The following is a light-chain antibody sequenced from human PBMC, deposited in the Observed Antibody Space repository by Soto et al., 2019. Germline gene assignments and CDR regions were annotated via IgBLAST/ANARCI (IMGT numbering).Light chain of an antibody. Sequence: DLQMTQSPSPLSASIGNRVTITCQASPGIGNYLSWYQQKPGKVPKLLMHDASNLETGVPSRFRGNGSGTNFSLTISSLQPEDIATYYCQQYDALPYTFGPGTKLEI. CDR2: DAS. CDR3: QQYDALPYT. CDR1: PGIGNY. J-gene: IGKJ2*01. V-gene: IGKV1-33*01.